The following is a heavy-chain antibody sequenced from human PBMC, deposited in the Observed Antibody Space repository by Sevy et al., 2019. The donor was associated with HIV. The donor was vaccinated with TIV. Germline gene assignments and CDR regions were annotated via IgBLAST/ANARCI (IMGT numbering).Heavy chain of an antibody. CDR1: GFTFGGSA. CDR3: TRLGGTVVTPYYAMDV. D-gene: IGHD2-21*02. J-gene: IGHJ6*02. Sequence: GGSLRLSCAASGFTFGGSAMHWVRQASGKGLEWVGRIRSKANNYATAHAASVKGRFTISRDDSKNTAYLQMNSLKTEDTAVYYCTRLGGTVVTPYYAMDVWGQGTTVTVSS. V-gene: IGHV3-73*01. CDR2: IRSKANNYAT.